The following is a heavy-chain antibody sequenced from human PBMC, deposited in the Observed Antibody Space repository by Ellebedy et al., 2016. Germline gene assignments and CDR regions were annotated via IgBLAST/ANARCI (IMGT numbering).Heavy chain of an antibody. CDR1: GGSFSGYY. J-gene: IGHJ5*02. CDR2: INHSGST. V-gene: IGHV4-34*01. D-gene: IGHD3-10*01. Sequence: SETLSLXXAVYGGSFSGYYWSWIRQPPGKGLEWIGEINHSGSTNYNPSLKSRVTISVDTSKNQFSLKLSSVTAADTAVYYCARERRTMVRGWWWFDPWGQGTLVTVSS. CDR3: ARERRTMVRGWWWFDP.